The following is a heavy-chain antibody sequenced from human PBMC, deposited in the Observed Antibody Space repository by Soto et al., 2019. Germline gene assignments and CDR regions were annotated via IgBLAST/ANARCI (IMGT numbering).Heavy chain of an antibody. Sequence: QVQLVESGGGVVQPGRSLRLSCAASGFTFSSYAMHWVRQAPGKGLERVAVISYDGSNKYYADSVKGRFTISRDNPKNTLYLQMNSLRAEDTAVYYCARDPKRYCSGGSCYPYYFAYWGQGTMVTVSS. V-gene: IGHV3-30-3*01. J-gene: IGHJ4*02. D-gene: IGHD2-15*01. CDR2: ISYDGSNK. CDR3: ARDPKRYCSGGSCYPYYFAY. CDR1: GFTFSSYA.